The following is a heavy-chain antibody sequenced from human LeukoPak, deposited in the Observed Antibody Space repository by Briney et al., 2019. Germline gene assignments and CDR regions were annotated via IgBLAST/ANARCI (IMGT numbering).Heavy chain of an antibody. V-gene: IGHV3-66*01. D-gene: IGHD6-13*01. CDR3: ARGSSSWYSLTFFDY. J-gene: IGHJ4*02. CDR2: IYSGGDT. Sequence: PGGSLRLSCAASGITVSSNYMSWVRQAPGKGLEWVSVIYSGGDTYYADSVKGRFTISRDNSENTLYLQTNNLRDEDTAVYYCARGSSSWYSLTFFDYWGQGTLVTVSS. CDR1: GITVSSNY.